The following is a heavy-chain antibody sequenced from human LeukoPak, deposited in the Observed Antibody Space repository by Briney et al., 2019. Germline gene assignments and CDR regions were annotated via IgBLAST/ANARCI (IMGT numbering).Heavy chain of an antibody. CDR2: INHSGST. CDR3: ARSSMNILTGYYYYYYGMDV. J-gene: IGHJ6*02. V-gene: IGHV4-34*01. Sequence: PSETLSLTCAVYGGSFSGYYWSWIRQPPGKGLEWIGEINHSGSTNYNPSLKSRVTISVDTSKNQFSLKLSSVTAADTAVYYCARSSMNILTGYYYYYYGMDVWGQGTTVTVSS. D-gene: IGHD3-9*01. CDR1: GGSFSGYY.